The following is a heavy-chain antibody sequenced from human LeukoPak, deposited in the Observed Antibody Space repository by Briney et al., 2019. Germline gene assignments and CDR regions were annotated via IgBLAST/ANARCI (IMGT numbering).Heavy chain of an antibody. J-gene: IGHJ4*02. CDR1: GGSFSGYY. V-gene: IGHV4-34*01. Sequence: SETLSLTCAVYGGSFSGYYWSWIRQPPGKGLEWTGEINHSGSTNYNPSLKSRVTISVDTSKNQFSLKLSSVTAADTAVYYCARDTSSSWYGGGFDYWGQGTLVTVSS. D-gene: IGHD6-13*01. CDR3: ARDTSSSWYGGGFDY. CDR2: INHSGST.